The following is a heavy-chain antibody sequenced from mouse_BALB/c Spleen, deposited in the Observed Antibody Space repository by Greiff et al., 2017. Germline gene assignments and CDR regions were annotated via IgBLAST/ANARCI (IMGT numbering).Heavy chain of an antibody. CDR2: INSNGGST. Sequence: DVQLVESGGGLVQPGGSLKLSCAASGFTFSSYGMSWVRQTPDKRLELVATINSNGGSTYYPDSVKGRFTISRDNAKNTLYLQMSSLKSEDTAMYYCARSLRYPFDYWGQGTTLTVSS. J-gene: IGHJ2*01. CDR3: ARSLRYPFDY. V-gene: IGHV5-6-3*01. CDR1: GFTFSSYG. D-gene: IGHD1-1*01.